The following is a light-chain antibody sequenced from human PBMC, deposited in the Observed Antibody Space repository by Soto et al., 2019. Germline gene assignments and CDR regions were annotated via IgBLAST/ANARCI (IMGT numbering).Light chain of an antibody. V-gene: IGLV2-14*01. CDR3: SSYRSRSTLLYV. Sequence: QSVLTQPASVSGSPGQSITISCTGTSSDVGGYNYVSWYQQHPGKAPKLMIYDVSNRPSGVSNRFSGSKSGNTASLTISGLQAEYEADYYCSSYRSRSTLLYVFGTGTKLTVL. J-gene: IGLJ1*01. CDR1: SSDVGGYNY. CDR2: DVS.